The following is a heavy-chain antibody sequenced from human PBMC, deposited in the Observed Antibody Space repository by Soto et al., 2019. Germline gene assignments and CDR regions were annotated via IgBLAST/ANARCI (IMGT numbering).Heavy chain of an antibody. V-gene: IGHV4-59*08. J-gene: IGHJ4*02. CDR2: IYYSGST. CDR3: ARHGLAAAGIGFDY. Sequence: PSETLSLTCTVSGGSISSYYWSWIRQPPGKGLEWIGYIYYSGSTNYNPSLKSRVTISVDTSKNQFSLKLSSVTAADTAVYYCARHGLAAAGIGFDYWGQGTLVTVSS. D-gene: IGHD6-13*01. CDR1: GGSISSYY.